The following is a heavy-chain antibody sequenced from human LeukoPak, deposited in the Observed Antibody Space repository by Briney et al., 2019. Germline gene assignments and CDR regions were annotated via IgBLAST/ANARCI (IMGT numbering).Heavy chain of an antibody. V-gene: IGHV3-21*01. CDR1: GFTFSSYS. Sequence: GGSLRLSCAASGFTFSSYSMNWVRQAPGKGLEWVSSISSSSSYIYYADSVKGRFTISRDNAKNSPYLQMNSLRAEDTAVYYCARPLSGGSLFGVWGKGTTVTVSS. CDR3: ARPLSGGSLFGV. D-gene: IGHD2-15*01. J-gene: IGHJ6*04. CDR2: ISSSSSYI.